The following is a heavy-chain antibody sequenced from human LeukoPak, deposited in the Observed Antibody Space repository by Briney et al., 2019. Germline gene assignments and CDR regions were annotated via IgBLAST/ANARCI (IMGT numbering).Heavy chain of an antibody. CDR1: GFTFRNYY. CDR2: IYNDGRT. J-gene: IGHJ4*02. CDR3: AEDIPDYYDTSRYYYGSSY. D-gene: IGHD3-22*01. Sequence: GGSLRLSCEASGFTFRNYYMSWVRQAPGKGLEWVSVIYNDGRTYYADSVKGRFTISRDNSKNTLYLQMNSLRAEDTAVYYCAEDIPDYYDTSRYYYGSSYWGQGTLVTVSS. V-gene: IGHV3-66*02.